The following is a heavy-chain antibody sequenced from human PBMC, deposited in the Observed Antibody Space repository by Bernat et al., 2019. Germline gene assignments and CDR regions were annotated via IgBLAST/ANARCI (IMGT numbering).Heavy chain of an antibody. J-gene: IGHJ4*02. D-gene: IGHD5-12*01. Sequence: VQLLESGGDLVQPGGSLRPSCAASGFTFSSYGMHWFRQAPGKGLEGGAVIYIDGSNKYYADSVKGRFTVSRDNSKNPLYLQMNSVRAEDTAVYYCVKAGSGYDLGPYYFDYWGQGTLVTVSS. CDR3: VKAGSGYDLGPYYFDY. CDR2: IYIDGSNK. V-gene: IGHV3-30*18. CDR1: GFTFSSYG.